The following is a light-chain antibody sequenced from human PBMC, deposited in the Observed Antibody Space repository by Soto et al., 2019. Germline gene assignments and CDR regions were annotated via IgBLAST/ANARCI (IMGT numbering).Light chain of an antibody. CDR2: DVS. Sequence: QSALTQPASVSGSPGQSIIISCTGTSSDVGGYNYVSWYQQHPGKAPKLCIYDVSNRPSGVSNRFSGSKSGNTASLTISGLQAEYEADYYCNSYTSSNTYVFGTGTKLTVL. V-gene: IGLV2-14*03. CDR1: SSDVGGYNY. J-gene: IGLJ1*01. CDR3: NSYTSSNTYV.